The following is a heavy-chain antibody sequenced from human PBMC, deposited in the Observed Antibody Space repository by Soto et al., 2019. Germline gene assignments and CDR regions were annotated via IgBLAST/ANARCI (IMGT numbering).Heavy chain of an antibody. CDR2: ISYDGSNK. CDR3: AREGDGYTKFIIDAFDI. J-gene: IGHJ3*02. V-gene: IGHV3-30-3*01. D-gene: IGHD5-12*01. Sequence: ESGGGVVQPGRSLRLSCAASGFTFSSYAMHWVRQAPGKGLEWVAVISYDGSNKYYADSVKGRFTISRDNSKNTLYLQMNSLRAEDTAVYYCAREGDGYTKFIIDAFDIWGQGTMVTVSS. CDR1: GFTFSSYA.